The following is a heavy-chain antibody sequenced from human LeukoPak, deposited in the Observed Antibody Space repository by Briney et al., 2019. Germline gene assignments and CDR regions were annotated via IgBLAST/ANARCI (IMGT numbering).Heavy chain of an antibody. D-gene: IGHD2-21*02. CDR1: GYSISSGYY. J-gene: IGHJ4*02. CDR3: ARDYRVTIEYYFDY. CDR2: IYLSGST. V-gene: IGHV4-38-2*02. Sequence: SETLSLTCAVSGYSISSGYYWGWIRQPPGKGLEWIGSIYLSGSTYYNPSLKSRVTISVDTSKNQFSLKLSSVTAADTAVYYCARDYRVTIEYYFDYWGQGTLVTVSS.